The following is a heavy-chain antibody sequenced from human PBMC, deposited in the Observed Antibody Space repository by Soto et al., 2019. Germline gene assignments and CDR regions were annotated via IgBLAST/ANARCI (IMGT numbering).Heavy chain of an antibody. J-gene: IGHJ4*01. V-gene: IGHV1-46*01. CDR1: GYAFTSYY. Sequence: ASVKVSCKASGYAFTSYYMHWVRQAPGQGLEWMGILDPSGGSTCYAQKFQGRVTMTRDTSTSTVYMELSSLRSEDTAVYYCARVRGGASRGWYPSKYYFDYWG. CDR2: LDPSGGST. D-gene: IGHD6-19*01. CDR3: ARVRGGASRGWYPSKYYFDY.